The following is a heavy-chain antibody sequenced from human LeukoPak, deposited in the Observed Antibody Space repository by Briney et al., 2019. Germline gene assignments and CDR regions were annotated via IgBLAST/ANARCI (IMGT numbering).Heavy chain of an antibody. J-gene: IGHJ3*02. CDR1: GFTFSSYA. CDR2: ISASGTST. CDR3: AKDPYCSSTSCDKAHAFDI. D-gene: IGHD2-2*02. V-gene: IGHV3-23*01. Sequence: GGSLRLSCAASGFTFSSYAMSWVRQAPGKGLEWVSAISASGTSTYYADSVKGRFTISRDNSKNTLYLQMNSLRAEDTAVYYCAKDPYCSSTSCDKAHAFDIWGQGTMVTVSS.